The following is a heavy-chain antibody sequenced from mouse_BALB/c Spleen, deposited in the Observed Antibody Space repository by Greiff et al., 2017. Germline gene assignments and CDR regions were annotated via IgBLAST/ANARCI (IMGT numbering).Heavy chain of an antibody. CDR3: ARNWDGDWYFDV. Sequence: EVQLQESGPGLVKPSQSLSLTCTVTGYSITSDYAWNWIRQFPGNKLEWMGYISYSGSTSYNPSLKSRISITRDTSKNQFFLQLNSVTPEDTATYYCARNWDGDWYFDVWGAGTTVTVSS. J-gene: IGHJ1*01. D-gene: IGHD4-1*01. CDR2: ISYSGST. CDR1: GYSITSDYA. V-gene: IGHV3-2*02.